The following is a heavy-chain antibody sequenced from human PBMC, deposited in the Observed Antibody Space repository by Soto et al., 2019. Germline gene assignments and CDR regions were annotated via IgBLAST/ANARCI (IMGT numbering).Heavy chain of an antibody. CDR2: IYYSGGT. CDR3: ARDQEEELHNWLDP. Sequence: SETLSLTCTVSGVSVSSGSHYWTWIRQPPGKGLEWIGHIYYSGGTHYNPSLKSRVTISVDTSKNQFSLKLSSVTAADTAIYYCARDQEEELHNWLDPWGQGALVTVSS. J-gene: IGHJ5*02. V-gene: IGHV4-61*01. CDR1: GVSVSSGSHY. D-gene: IGHD1-7*01.